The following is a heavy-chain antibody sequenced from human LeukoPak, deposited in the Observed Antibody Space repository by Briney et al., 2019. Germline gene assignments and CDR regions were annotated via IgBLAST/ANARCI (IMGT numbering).Heavy chain of an antibody. CDR2: IIPIFGTA. V-gene: IGHV1-69*05. D-gene: IGHD1-26*01. J-gene: IGHJ4*02. CDR1: GGTFSSYA. Sequence: SVKVSCKASGGTFSSYAISWVRQAPGQGLEWMGRIIPIFGTANYAQKFQGRVTITTDESTSTSYMELSSLRSEDTAVYYCARDRTSYYMLNSFDYWGQGTLVTVSS. CDR3: ARDRTSYYMLNSFDY.